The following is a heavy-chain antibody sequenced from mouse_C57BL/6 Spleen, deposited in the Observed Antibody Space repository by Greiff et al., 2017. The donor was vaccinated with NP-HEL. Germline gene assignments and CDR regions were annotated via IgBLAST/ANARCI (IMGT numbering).Heavy chain of an antibody. CDR1: GYTFTSYW. CDR3: ARKGGIYYDYDRAMDY. D-gene: IGHD2-4*01. Sequence: QVQLQQPGAELVRPGSSVKLSCKASGYTFTSYWMHWVKQRPIQGLEWIGNIDPSDSETHYNQKFKDKATLTVDKSSSTAYMQLSSLTSEDSAVYYCARKGGIYYDYDRAMDYWGQGTSVTVSS. J-gene: IGHJ4*01. CDR2: IDPSDSET. V-gene: IGHV1-52*01.